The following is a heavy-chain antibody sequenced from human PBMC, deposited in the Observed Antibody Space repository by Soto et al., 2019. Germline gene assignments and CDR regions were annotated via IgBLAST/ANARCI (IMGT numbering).Heavy chain of an antibody. J-gene: IGHJ4*02. CDR1: GFTFDDYA. CDR3: EKDRDILTETSFDY. D-gene: IGHD3-9*01. CDR2: ISGSGGST. V-gene: IGHV3-23*01. Sequence: GGSLRLSCAASGFTFDDYAMHWVRQAPGKGLEWVSGISGSGGSTYYADSVKGRFTISRDNSKNPLYLQMNSLRAEDTAVYYCEKDRDILTETSFDYWGQGTLVTVSS.